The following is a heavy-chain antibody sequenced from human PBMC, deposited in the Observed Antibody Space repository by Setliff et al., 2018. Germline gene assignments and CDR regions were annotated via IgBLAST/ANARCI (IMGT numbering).Heavy chain of an antibody. CDR1: GGSGDYY. CDR3: ARTPAAGTGDAFDI. Sequence: ASETLSLTCTVSGGSGDYYWSWIRQPPGKGLEWIGYISNSGSTYYKSSLKSRLTISIDTSKSQFSLKLGSATAADTAMYYCARTPAAGTGDAFDIWGQGTRVTVS. J-gene: IGHJ3*02. D-gene: IGHD6-13*01. V-gene: IGHV4-30-4*08. CDR2: ISNSGST.